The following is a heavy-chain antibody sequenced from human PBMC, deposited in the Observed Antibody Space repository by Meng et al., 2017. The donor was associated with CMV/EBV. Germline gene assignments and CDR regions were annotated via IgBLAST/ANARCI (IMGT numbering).Heavy chain of an antibody. D-gene: IGHD6-13*01. CDR1: GDSVSSTIAA. CDR3: VRDLRIAVPGRDYYGMDV. Sequence: SQTLSLTCAISGDSVSSTIAAWNWIRQSPSRGLEWLGRTYYRSRWYDDYAVSVTGRIIITPDTSKNQFSLHLNSVTPEDTAVYYCVRDLRIAVPGRDYYGMDVWGQGTTVTVSS. V-gene: IGHV6-1*01. CDR2: TYYRSRWYD. J-gene: IGHJ6*02.